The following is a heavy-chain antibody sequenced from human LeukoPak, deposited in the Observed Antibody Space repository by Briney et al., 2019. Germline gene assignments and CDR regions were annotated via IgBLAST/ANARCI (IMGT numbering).Heavy chain of an antibody. D-gene: IGHD6-19*01. CDR3: ASLAVAGLSEGY. CDR2: IYYSGST. V-gene: IGHV4-39*01. CDR1: GGSISSDSYY. J-gene: IGHJ4*02. Sequence: SETLSLTCTVSGGSISSDSYYWAWIRQPPGKGLEWIAGIYYSGSTYYNPSLKSRVTISVDTSRNQFSLKLSSVTAADTAVYYCASLAVAGLSEGYWGQGTLVIVSS.